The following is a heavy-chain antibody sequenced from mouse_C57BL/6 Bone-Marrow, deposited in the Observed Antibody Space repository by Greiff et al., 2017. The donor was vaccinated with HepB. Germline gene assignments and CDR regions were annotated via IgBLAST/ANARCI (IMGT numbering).Heavy chain of an antibody. J-gene: IGHJ3*01. D-gene: IGHD1-1*01. CDR2: IDPANGNT. CDR1: GFNIKNTY. CDR3: AITVVATRAWFAY. Sequence: VQLKQSVAELVRPGASVKLSCTASGFNIKNTYMHWVKQRPEQGLEWIGRIDPANGNTKYAPKFKGKATLTVDKSSSTAYMQLSSLTSEDSAVYYCAITVVATRAWFAYWGQGTLVTVSA. V-gene: IGHV14-3*01.